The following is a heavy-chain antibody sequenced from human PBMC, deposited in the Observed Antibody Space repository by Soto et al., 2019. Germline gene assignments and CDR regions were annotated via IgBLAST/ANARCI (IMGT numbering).Heavy chain of an antibody. D-gene: IGHD5-18*01. CDR2: IWYDGSNA. J-gene: IGHJ4*02. CDR3: AREGGGTAMAAFDY. Sequence: QVQLVESGGGVVQPGRSLRLSCAASGFTFSSYGMHWVRQAPGRGLEWVAVIWYDGSNAYSGDSVKGRFTISRDNSKNTLSLQMNSLRVEDTAVYYCAREGGGTAMAAFDYWGQGTLVTVSS. V-gene: IGHV3-33*01. CDR1: GFTFSSYG.